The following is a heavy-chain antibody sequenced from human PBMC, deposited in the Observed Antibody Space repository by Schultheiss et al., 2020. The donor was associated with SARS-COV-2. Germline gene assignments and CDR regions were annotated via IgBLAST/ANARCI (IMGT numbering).Heavy chain of an antibody. CDR2: INHSGST. V-gene: IGHV4-34*01. J-gene: IGHJ4*02. Sequence: SETLSLTCAVYGGSFSGYYWSWIRQPPGKGLEWIGEINHSGSTNYNPSLKSRVTISVDTSKNQFSLKLSSVTAADTAVYYCARGYSGYDPGDYWGQGTLVTVSS. D-gene: IGHD5-12*01. CDR1: GGSFSGYY. CDR3: ARGYSGYDPGDY.